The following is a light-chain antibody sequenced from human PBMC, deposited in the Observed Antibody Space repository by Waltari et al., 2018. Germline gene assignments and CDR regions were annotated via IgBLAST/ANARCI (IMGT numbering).Light chain of an antibody. J-gene: IGLJ3*02. V-gene: IGLV3-1*01. CDR1: KLGDKY. CDR2: QDN. Sequence: SYELTQAPSLSVSPGQPASLTCSGDKLGDKYACWYQQKPGQSPVLVIYQDNKRPSGIPERFSGSNSGDTATLTISGTQAMDEADYYCQAWDTTTAVFGGGTKLTVL. CDR3: QAWDTTTAV.